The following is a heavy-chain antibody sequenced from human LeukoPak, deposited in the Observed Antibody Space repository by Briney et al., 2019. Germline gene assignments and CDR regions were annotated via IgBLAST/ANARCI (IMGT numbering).Heavy chain of an antibody. CDR1: GFTISTNY. Sequence: PGGSLRLSCAASGFTISTNYMSWVRQAPGKGLEWVSIIYSGGSTYYADSVKGRFTISRDNSKNTLYLQMNSLRAEDTAVYYCAKEDGDYRRYYYGMDVWGQGTTVTVSS. CDR2: IYSGGST. D-gene: IGHD4-17*01. V-gene: IGHV3-66*02. J-gene: IGHJ6*02. CDR3: AKEDGDYRRYYYGMDV.